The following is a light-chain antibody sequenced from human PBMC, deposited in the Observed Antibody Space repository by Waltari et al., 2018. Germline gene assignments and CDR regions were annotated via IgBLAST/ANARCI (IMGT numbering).Light chain of an antibody. CDR1: ASNIGSYN. CDR3: AAWDDILTAWV. V-gene: IGLV1-47*01. J-gene: IGLJ3*02. CDR2: RED. Sequence: QSGLTQSPSASGTPGQSVTISCSGGASNIGSYNVYWYQQLPGTAPKLLIYREDRRPSGVPARFSGSKAVTSASLTISGLRSEDAADYYCAAWDDILTAWVFGGGTKLTVL.